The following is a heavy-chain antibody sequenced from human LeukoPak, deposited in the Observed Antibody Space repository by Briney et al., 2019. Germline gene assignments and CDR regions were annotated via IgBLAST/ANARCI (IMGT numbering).Heavy chain of an antibody. CDR2: IIPIFGTA. J-gene: IGHJ5*02. CDR3: ARGRDDYYDSSGYLVWFDP. V-gene: IGHV1-69*13. CDR1: GGTFSSYA. D-gene: IGHD3-22*01. Sequence: SVKVSCKASGGTFSSYAISWVRQAPGQGLEWMGGIIPIFGTANYAQRFQGRVTITADESTSTAYMELSSLRSEDTAVYYCARGRDDYYDSSGYLVWFDPWGQGTLVTVSS.